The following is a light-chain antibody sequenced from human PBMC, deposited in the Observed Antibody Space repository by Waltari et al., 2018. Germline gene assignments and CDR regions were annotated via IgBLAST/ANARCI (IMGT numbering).Light chain of an antibody. CDR1: SSNIGAGYD. J-gene: IGLJ3*02. CDR3: QTYDNSLIGRV. Sequence: QPVLTQPPSVSGALGQSVTISCTGSSSNIGAGYDVHWYQRFPGTAPKLLISTNNNRPSGVPDRFSGSKSGTSASLAITGLQAEDEAHYYCQTYDNSLIGRVFGGGTELTVL. CDR2: TNN. V-gene: IGLV1-40*01.